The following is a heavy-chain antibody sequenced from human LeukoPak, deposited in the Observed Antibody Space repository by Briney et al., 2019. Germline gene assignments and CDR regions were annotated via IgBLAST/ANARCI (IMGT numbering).Heavy chain of an antibody. V-gene: IGHV3-23*01. CDR1: GLSFSSFA. D-gene: IGHD2-2*01. J-gene: IGHJ4*02. Sequence: PGGSLRLSCAASGLSFSSFAMSWVRQGPARGLEWVSAISGSGGGTYYADSVKGRFTISRDNSKNTLYLQMNSLRAEDTAVYYCAKDGPRDIVVVPAADPYYFDYWGQGTLVTVSS. CDR2: ISGSGGGT. CDR3: AKDGPRDIVVVPAADPYYFDY.